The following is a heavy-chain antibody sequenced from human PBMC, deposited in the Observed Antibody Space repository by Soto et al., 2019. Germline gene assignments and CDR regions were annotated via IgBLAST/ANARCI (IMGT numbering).Heavy chain of an antibody. CDR1: GFTFSSYA. D-gene: IGHD2-21*01. CDR2: ISYDGSNK. CDR3: AREENILWYFDY. J-gene: IGHJ4*02. Sequence: QVQLVESGGGVVQPGRSLRLSCEASGFTFSSYAMHWVRQAPGNGLEWVAVISYDGSNKYYADSVKGRFTISRDNSKNTLYLQMNSLRAEDTAVYYCAREENILWYFDYWGQGTLVTVSS. V-gene: IGHV3-30-3*01.